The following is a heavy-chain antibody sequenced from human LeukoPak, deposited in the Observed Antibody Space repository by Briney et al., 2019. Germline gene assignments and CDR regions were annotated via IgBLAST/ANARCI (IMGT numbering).Heavy chain of an antibody. CDR3: ARVVTSPRRAFDI. D-gene: IGHD1-14*01. V-gene: IGHV4-59*01. CDR2: IYYSGST. Sequence: SETLSLTCTVSGGSISSYYWSWIRQPPGKGLEWIGYIYYSGSTNYNPSLKSRVAISVDTSKNQFSLKLSSVTAADTAVYYCARVVTSPRRAFDIWGQGTMVTVSS. J-gene: IGHJ3*02. CDR1: GGSISSYY.